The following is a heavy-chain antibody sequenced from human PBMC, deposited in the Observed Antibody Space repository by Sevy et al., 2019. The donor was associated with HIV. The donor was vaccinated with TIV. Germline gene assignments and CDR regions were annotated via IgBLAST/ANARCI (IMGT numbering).Heavy chain of an antibody. Sequence: GGSLRLSCAASGFTFSSYGMHWVRQAPGKGLEWVAVIWYDGSNKYYADSVKGRFTISRDNSKNTLYLQMNSLRAEDTAVYCCAREGYYDSSGYYYYFDYWGQGTLVTVSS. V-gene: IGHV3-33*01. D-gene: IGHD3-22*01. CDR2: IWYDGSNK. J-gene: IGHJ4*02. CDR1: GFTFSSYG. CDR3: AREGYYDSSGYYYYFDY.